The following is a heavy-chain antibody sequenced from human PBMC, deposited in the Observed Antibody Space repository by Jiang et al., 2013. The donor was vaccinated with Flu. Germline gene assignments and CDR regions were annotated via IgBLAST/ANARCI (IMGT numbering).Heavy chain of an antibody. CDR2: IYYSGST. J-gene: IGHJ4*02. CDR1: GGSISSSSYY. V-gene: IGHV4-39*01. CDR3: ASGLGDGYNVGLLDY. Sequence: GLVKPSETLSLTCTVSGGSISSSSYYWGWIRQPPGKGLEWIGSIYYSGSTYYNPSLKSRVTISVDTSKNQFSLKLSSVTAADTAVYYCASGLGDGYNVGLLDYWGQGTLVTVSS. D-gene: IGHD5-24*01.